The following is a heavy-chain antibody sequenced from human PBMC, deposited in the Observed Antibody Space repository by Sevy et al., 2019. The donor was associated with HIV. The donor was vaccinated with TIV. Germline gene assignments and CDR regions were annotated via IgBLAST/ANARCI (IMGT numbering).Heavy chain of an antibody. Sequence: SETLSLTCTVSGDSISSNYWNWIRQPPGKGLEWIGYIYYSGSTNYNPSLKSRVTISLDTSKNQFSLRLSSVTAADTDVYYCARQSVTYDILTGWNYYGVDVWGQGTTVTVSS. CDR3: ARQSVTYDILTGWNYYGVDV. V-gene: IGHV4-59*08. CDR2: IYYSGST. J-gene: IGHJ6*02. D-gene: IGHD3-9*01. CDR1: GDSISSNY.